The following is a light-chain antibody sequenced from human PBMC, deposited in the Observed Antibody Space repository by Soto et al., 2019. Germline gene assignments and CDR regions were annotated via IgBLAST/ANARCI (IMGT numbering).Light chain of an antibody. CDR1: QSVSATY. CDR2: GAS. J-gene: IGKJ2*01. Sequence: EIVLTQSPGTLSLSPRERATLSCRASQSVSATYLAWYQQKPGQAPRILIYGASNRATGIPDRFTGSGSGTDFTLTISRLEPEDFAVCFCQQYVSSPMYTFGQGTKVDIK. CDR3: QQYVSSPMYT. V-gene: IGKV3-20*01.